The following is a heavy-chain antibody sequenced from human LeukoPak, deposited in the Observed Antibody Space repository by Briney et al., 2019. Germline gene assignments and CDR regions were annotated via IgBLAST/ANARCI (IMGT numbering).Heavy chain of an antibody. CDR3: AKGALDYYDSSGYHPPFDY. CDR1: GFAFSSYA. Sequence: GGSLRLSCAVSGFAFSSYAMTWVRRAPGKGLEWVSAISGSGGSPYYADSVKGRFTISRDNSKNTLYLQMNSLRAEDTAVYYCAKGALDYYDSSGYHPPFDYWGQGTLVTVSS. D-gene: IGHD3-22*01. V-gene: IGHV3-23*01. J-gene: IGHJ4*02. CDR2: ISGSGGSP.